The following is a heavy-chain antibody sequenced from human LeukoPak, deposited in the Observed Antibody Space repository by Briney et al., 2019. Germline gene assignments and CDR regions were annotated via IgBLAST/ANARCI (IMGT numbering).Heavy chain of an antibody. D-gene: IGHD3-16*01. J-gene: IGHJ3*02. V-gene: IGHV3-23*01. CDR3: AKGGRTFTAAFDI. CDR1: RFTFKNYV. CDR2: ISRSGDSA. Sequence: GGSLRLPCAASRFTFKNYVMNWVRQAPGKGLEWVSAISRSGDSAFYTDSVKGRFTISRDNSKDTLYLQMNSLRADDTAIYYCAKGGRTFTAAFDIWGQGTMVAVSS.